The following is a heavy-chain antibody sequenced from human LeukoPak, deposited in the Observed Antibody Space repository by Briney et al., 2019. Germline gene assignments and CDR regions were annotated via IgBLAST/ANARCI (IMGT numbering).Heavy chain of an antibody. D-gene: IGHD3-10*01. J-gene: IGHJ4*02. V-gene: IGHV1-46*01. Sequence: ASVKVSCKASGYTFTIYYMHWVRQAPGQGLEWMGIINPSDGSTSYAQKFQGRVTMTTDTSTSTAYMDLRSLRSDDTAVYYCARDQFYRPYRGEAISFDYWGQGTLVTVSS. CDR3: ARDQFYRPYRGEAISFDY. CDR1: GYTFTIYY. CDR2: INPSDGST.